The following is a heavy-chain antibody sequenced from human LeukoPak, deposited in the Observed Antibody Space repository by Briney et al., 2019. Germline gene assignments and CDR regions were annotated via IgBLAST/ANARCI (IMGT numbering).Heavy chain of an antibody. V-gene: IGHV3-7*01. J-gene: IGHJ3*02. D-gene: IGHD4-23*01. CDR3: ARPGPRIKTVEDI. Sequence: PGGSLRLSCAASGFTFSSYWMSWVRQAPGKGLEWVANINQDGSEKYYVDSVNGRFTISRDNAKNSLYLQMNSLRAEDTAVYYCARPGPRIKTVEDIWGQGTMVTVSS. CDR2: INQDGSEK. CDR1: GFTFSSYW.